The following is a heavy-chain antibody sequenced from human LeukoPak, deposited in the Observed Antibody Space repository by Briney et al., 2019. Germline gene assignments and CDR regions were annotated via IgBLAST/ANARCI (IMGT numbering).Heavy chain of an antibody. CDR2: MNADGSEK. CDR1: GFSFSTFW. V-gene: IGHV3-7*01. J-gene: IGHJ4*02. Sequence: GGSLRLSCSASGFSFSTFWMTWVRQAPGKGLEWVANMNADGSEKHYLDSVKGRFTISRDNAKNSVYLQMNSLRVEDTATYYWKKGGHLDYWGQGTLVTVSS. CDR3: KKGGHLDY. D-gene: IGHD3-16*01.